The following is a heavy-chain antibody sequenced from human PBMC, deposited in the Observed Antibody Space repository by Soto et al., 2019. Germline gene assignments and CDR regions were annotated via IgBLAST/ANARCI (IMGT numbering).Heavy chain of an antibody. CDR2: INPSGGST. CDR1: GYTFTSYY. V-gene: IGHV1-46*01. J-gene: IGHJ5*02. Sequence: ASVKVSCKASGYTFTSYYMHWVRQAPGQGLEWMGIINPSGGSTSYAQKFQGRVTMTRDTSTSTVYMELSSLRSEDTAVYYCAGGSAYNRLGHCSGGSCSWFDPWGQGTLVTVSS. CDR3: AGGSAYNRLGHCSGGSCSWFDP. D-gene: IGHD2-15*01.